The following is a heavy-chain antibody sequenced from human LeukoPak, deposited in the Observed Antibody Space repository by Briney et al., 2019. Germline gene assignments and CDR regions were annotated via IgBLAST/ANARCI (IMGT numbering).Heavy chain of an antibody. CDR3: ARETSRTFDY. J-gene: IGHJ4*02. V-gene: IGHV4-59*01. D-gene: IGHD6-13*01. CDR2: IYYSGST. CDR1: GGSISSYY. Sequence: SETLSLTCTVSGGSISSYYWSWIRRPPGKGLEWIGYIYYSGSTNYNPSLKSRVTISVDTSKNQFSLKLSSVTAADTAVYYCARETSRTFDYWGQGTLVTVSS.